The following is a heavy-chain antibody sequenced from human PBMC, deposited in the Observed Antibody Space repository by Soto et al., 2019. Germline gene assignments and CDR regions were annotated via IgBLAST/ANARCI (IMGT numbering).Heavy chain of an antibody. D-gene: IGHD3-22*01. V-gene: IGHV1-69*06. J-gene: IGHJ4*02. CDR3: AMGITMIVVVIKPSRFDY. CDR1: GGTFSSYA. CDR2: IIPIFGTA. Sequence: VASVKVSCKXSGGTFSSYAISWVRQAPGQGLEWMGGIIPIFGTANYAQKFQGRVTITADKSTSTAYMELSSLRSEDTAVYYCAMGITMIVVVIKPSRFDYWGEGTLVTVSS.